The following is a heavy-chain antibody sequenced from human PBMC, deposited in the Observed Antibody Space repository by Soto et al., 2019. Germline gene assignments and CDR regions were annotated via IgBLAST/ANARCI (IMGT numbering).Heavy chain of an antibody. CDR2: INHSGST. V-gene: IGHV4-34*01. J-gene: IGHJ5*02. CDR3: ARGLDIAAAGTEWFDP. D-gene: IGHD6-13*01. CDR1: GGSFSGYY. Sequence: QVQLQQWGAGLLKPSETLSLTCAVYGGSFSGYYWSWIRQPPGKGLEWIGEINHSGSTNYNPSLKSRVTISVDTSKNQFSRKLSSVTAADTAVYYCARGLDIAAAGTEWFDPWGQGTLVTVSS.